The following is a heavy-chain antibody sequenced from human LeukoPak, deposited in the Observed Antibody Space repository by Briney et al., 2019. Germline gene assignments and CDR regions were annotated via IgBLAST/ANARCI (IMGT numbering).Heavy chain of an antibody. CDR2: INTNTGNP. CDR1: GYTFTSYA. CDR3: ARDEGRSGSMEFDY. J-gene: IGHJ4*02. V-gene: IGHV7-4-1*02. Sequence: ASVKVSCKASGYTFTSYAMNWVRQAPGQGLEWMGWINTNTGNPTYAQGFTGRFVFSLDTSVSTAYLQISSLKPEDTAVYYCARDEGRSGSMEFDYWGQGTLVTVSS. D-gene: IGHD6-13*01.